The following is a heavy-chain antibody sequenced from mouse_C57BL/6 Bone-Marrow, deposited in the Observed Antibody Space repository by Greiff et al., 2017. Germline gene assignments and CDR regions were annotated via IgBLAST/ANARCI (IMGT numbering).Heavy chain of an antibody. J-gene: IGHJ2*01. Sequence: VQLQQPGAELVKPGASVKLSCKASGYTFTSYWMHWVKQRPGRGLEWNGRIDPNSGGTKYNEKFRSKATLTVDKPSSTAYMQLSSLTSEDSAVYYCARSPWDTRAQGDYWGQGTTLTVSS. V-gene: IGHV1-72*01. CDR2: IDPNSGGT. CDR3: ARSPWDTRAQGDY. CDR1: GYTFTSYW. D-gene: IGHD3-2*02.